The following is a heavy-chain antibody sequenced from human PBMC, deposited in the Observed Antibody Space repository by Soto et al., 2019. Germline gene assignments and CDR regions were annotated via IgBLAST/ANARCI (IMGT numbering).Heavy chain of an antibody. CDR3: ARGYDFWSGYFTFFDY. Sequence: GGSLRLSCAASGFTFSTYSMNWVRQAPGKGLEWVSSISISSSYIYYADSVKGRFTISRDSAKNSLYLQMNSLRVEDTAVYYCARGYDFWSGYFTFFDYWGQGTVVTVSS. J-gene: IGHJ4*02. V-gene: IGHV3-21*01. D-gene: IGHD3-3*01. CDR1: GFTFSTYS. CDR2: ISISSSYI.